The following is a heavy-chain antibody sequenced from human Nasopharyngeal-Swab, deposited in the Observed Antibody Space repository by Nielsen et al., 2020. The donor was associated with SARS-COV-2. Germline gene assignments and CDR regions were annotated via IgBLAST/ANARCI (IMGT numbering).Heavy chain of an antibody. CDR2: IYPGNSDT. Sequence: GESLKISCKGFGHSFSNYWYAWVRQMPGKGLEWTGIIYPGNSDTRYSPSFQGQVTISADKSISTAYLQWSSLRASDTAIYYCARQRTTLTLGRAFDLWGQGTMVTVSS. J-gene: IGHJ3*01. V-gene: IGHV5-51*01. D-gene: IGHD4-17*01. CDR3: ARQRTTLTLGRAFDL. CDR1: GHSFSNYW.